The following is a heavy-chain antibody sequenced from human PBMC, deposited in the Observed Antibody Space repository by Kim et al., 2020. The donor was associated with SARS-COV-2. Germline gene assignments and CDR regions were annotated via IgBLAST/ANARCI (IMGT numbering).Heavy chain of an antibody. V-gene: IGHV3-33*05. CDR2: ISYDGSNK. D-gene: IGHD3-16*01. Sequence: GGSLRLSCAASGFTFSSYGMHWVRQAPGKGLEWVAVISYDGSNKYYADSVKGRFTISRDNSKNTLYLQMNSLRAEDTAVYYCASELITFGGVNPPIDAFDIWGQGTMVTVSS. CDR1: GFTFSSYG. J-gene: IGHJ3*02. CDR3: ASELITFGGVNPPIDAFDI.